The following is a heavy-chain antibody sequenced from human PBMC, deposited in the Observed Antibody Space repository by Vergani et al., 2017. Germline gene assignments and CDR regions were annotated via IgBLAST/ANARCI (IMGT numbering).Heavy chain of an antibody. CDR1: GGSISSGAFS. V-gene: IGHV4-30-2*01. Sequence: QLQLQESGSGLVKPSQTLSLNCAASGGSISSGAFSWGWIRQPPGRGLQWIGHICQSGSPDYNASLKSRVNISLDKSKKHFSLSLSSVTASDTAVYYCASGDTRTYWFDPWGQGTLVTGSS. J-gene: IGHJ5*02. D-gene: IGHD5-18*01. CDR2: ICQSGSP. CDR3: ASGDTRTYWFDP.